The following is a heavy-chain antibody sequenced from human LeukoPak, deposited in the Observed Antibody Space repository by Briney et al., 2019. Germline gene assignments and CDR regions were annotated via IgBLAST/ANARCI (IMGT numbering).Heavy chain of an antibody. V-gene: IGHV1-46*01. D-gene: IGHD2-2*01. CDR3: AKSLTVVPAAPYYYMDV. Sequence: ASVTVSCKASGYTFTSYYMHWVRQAPGQGVEWMGIINPSGGSTSYAQTFQGRVTMTRDTFTSTVYMELRSLRAEDTAVYYCAKSLTVVPAAPYYYMDVWGKGTTVTVSS. J-gene: IGHJ6*03. CDR2: INPSGGST. CDR1: GYTFTSYY.